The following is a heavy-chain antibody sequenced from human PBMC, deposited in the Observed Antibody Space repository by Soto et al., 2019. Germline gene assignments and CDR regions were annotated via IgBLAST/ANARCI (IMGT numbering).Heavy chain of an antibody. D-gene: IGHD3-10*01. Sequence: EAQLVESGGGLVQPGGSLRLSCAASGFTFNTYWMNWVRQAAGKGLEWVANIDQDGSEKYYVDSVKGRFTISRDNTKNSLYLQMNSLKAEDTAVYYCLRGYYMDVWGKGTTVTVSS. J-gene: IGHJ6*03. CDR3: LRGYYMDV. V-gene: IGHV3-7*01. CDR2: IDQDGSEK. CDR1: GFTFNTYW.